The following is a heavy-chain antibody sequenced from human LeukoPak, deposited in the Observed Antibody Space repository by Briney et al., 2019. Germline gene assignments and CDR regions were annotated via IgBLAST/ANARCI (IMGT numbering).Heavy chain of an antibody. Sequence: ASVKVSCKASGYTLTGYYMHWVRQAPGQGLEWMGWINPNSGGTNYAQKFQGRVTMTRDTSISTAYMELSRLRSDDTAVYYCARQPNVLRYFDWLLSAGGWIDYWGQGTLVTVSS. CDR2: INPNSGGT. CDR3: ARQPNVLRYFDWLLSAGGWIDY. CDR1: GYTLTGYY. J-gene: IGHJ4*02. D-gene: IGHD3-9*01. V-gene: IGHV1-2*02.